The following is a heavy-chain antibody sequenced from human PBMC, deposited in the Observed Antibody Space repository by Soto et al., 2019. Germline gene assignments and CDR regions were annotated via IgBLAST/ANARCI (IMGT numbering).Heavy chain of an antibody. CDR1: GDSVTSNHL. Sequence: QLQLQESGPGLVKPSETLALTCAVSGDSVTSNHLWGWIRQFPGKGLQWIGSIYYSGRTHHNPSLESRVTISVVTSKNQFSLKLTSVTSADTAVYYCARHVDFADYIRWFDPWGQGTLVTVSS. J-gene: IGHJ5*02. CDR3: ARHVDFADYIRWFDP. CDR2: IYYSGRT. V-gene: IGHV4-39*01. D-gene: IGHD4-17*01.